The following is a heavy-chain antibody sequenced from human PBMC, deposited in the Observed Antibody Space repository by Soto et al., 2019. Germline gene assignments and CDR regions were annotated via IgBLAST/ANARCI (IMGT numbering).Heavy chain of an antibody. CDR1: GVTFSNNG. J-gene: IGHJ4*02. CDR2: ISYDGSIQ. V-gene: IGHV3-30*18. CDR3: AQAPQSSGFAY. D-gene: IGHD3-22*01. Sequence: QVQLVESGGGVVQPGRSLRLSCSASGVTFSNNGMHWVRQAPGKGLEWVAVISYDGSIQYYADFVRGRFTISRDNSKNTLYLQMNSLRVEDTAVYYCAQAPQSSGFAYWGQGTLVSVSS.